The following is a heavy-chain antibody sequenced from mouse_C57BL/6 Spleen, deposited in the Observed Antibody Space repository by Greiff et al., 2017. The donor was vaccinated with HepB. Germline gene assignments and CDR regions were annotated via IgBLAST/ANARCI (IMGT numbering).Heavy chain of an antibody. CDR1: GYTFTSYW. CDR2: IHPNSGST. D-gene: IGHD2-4*01. Sequence: QVQLQQPGAELVKPGASVKLSCKASGYTFTSYWMHWVKQRPGQGLEWIGMIHPNSGSTNYNEKFKSKATLTVDKSSSTAYMQLSSLTSEDSAVYYCARYYDYPYWYFDVWGTGTTVTVSS. CDR3: ARYYDYPYWYFDV. V-gene: IGHV1-64*01. J-gene: IGHJ1*03.